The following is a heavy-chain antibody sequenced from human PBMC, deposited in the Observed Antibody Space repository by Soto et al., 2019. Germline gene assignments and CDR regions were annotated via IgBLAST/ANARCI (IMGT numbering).Heavy chain of an antibody. CDR2: INAGNGNT. CDR1: GYTFTSYA. D-gene: IGHD6-19*01. CDR3: ARAVAVPADFDY. V-gene: IGHV1-3*01. J-gene: IGHJ4*02. Sequence: ASVKVSCKASGYTFTSYAMHWVRQAPGQRLEWLGWINAGNGNTKYSQKFQGRVTITRDTSASTAYMELSSLRSEDTAVYYCARAVAVPADFDYWGQGTLVTVSS.